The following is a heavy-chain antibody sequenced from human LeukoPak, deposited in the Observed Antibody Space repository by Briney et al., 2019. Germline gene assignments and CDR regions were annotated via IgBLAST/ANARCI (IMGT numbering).Heavy chain of an antibody. J-gene: IGHJ4*02. CDR2: ISGSGGST. D-gene: IGHD6-19*01. CDR3: AKDTTEQWLVDY. V-gene: IGHV3-23*01. CDR1: GFTFSSYA. Sequence: GGSLRLSCAASGFTFSSYAMSWVRQAPGKGLEWVSAISGSGGSTYYADSEKGRFTISRDNSKNTLYLQMNSLRAEDTAVYYCAKDTTEQWLVDYWGQGTLVTVSS.